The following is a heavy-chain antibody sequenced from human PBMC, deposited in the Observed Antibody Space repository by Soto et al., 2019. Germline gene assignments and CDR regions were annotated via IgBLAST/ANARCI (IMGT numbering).Heavy chain of an antibody. D-gene: IGHD6-13*01. CDR3: ARGGIAATNTEKLYYYYYMDV. V-gene: IGHV4-59*01. Sequence: SETLSLTCTVSGGSISSYYWSWIRQPPGKGLEWIGYIYYSGSTNYNPSLKSRVTISVDTSKNQFSLKLSSVTAADTAVYYCARGGIAATNTEKLYYYYYMDVWGKGTTVTVSS. CDR1: GGSISSYY. CDR2: IYYSGST. J-gene: IGHJ6*03.